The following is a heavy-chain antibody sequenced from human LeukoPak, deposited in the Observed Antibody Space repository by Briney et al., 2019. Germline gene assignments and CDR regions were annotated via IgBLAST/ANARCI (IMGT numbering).Heavy chain of an antibody. D-gene: IGHD3-22*01. CDR1: GGSISSYY. J-gene: IGHJ3*02. V-gene: IGHV4-4*07. CDR3: ASAYYYDSSGYYLGAFDI. CDR2: IYTSGST. Sequence: SETLSLTCTVSGGSISSYYWSWIRQPAGKGLEWIGRIYTSGSTNYNPSLKSRVTMSVDTSKNQFSLKLSSVTAADTAVYYCASAYYYDSSGYYLGAFDIWGQGTMVTVSS.